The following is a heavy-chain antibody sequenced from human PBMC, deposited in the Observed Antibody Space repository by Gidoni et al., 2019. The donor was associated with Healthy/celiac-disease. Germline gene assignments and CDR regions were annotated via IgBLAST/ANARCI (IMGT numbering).Heavy chain of an antibody. CDR3: ARNPYSSGLGDY. J-gene: IGHJ4*02. CDR2: IDPSESYT. Sequence: EVQLAQPGAEAKTPGESLTVSCKASGYRFISYWLSWVRQMPGKSLELMGRIDPSESYTNSSPSFQGHVTISADKSISTAYRQWSSLKASDTAMYYCARNPYSSGLGDYWGQGTLVTVSS. CDR1: GYRFISYW. V-gene: IGHV5-10-1*03. D-gene: IGHD6-19*01.